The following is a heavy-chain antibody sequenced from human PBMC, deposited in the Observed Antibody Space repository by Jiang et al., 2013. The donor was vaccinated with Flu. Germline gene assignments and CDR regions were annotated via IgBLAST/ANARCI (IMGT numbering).Heavy chain of an antibody. J-gene: IGHJ4*02. Sequence: KPTQTLTLTCTFSGFSLSTSGMCVSWIRQPPGKALEWLARIDWDDDKYYSTSLKTRLTISKDTSKNQVVLTMTNMDPVDTATYYCARIHTYGSGPVSDYWGQGTLVTVSS. V-gene: IGHV2-70*11. D-gene: IGHD3-10*01. CDR1: GFSLSTSGMC. CDR2: IDWDDDK. CDR3: ARIHTYGSGPVSDY.